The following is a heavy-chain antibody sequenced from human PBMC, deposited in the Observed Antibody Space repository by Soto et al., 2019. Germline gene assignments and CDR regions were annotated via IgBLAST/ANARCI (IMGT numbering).Heavy chain of an antibody. Sequence: QVQLQESGPGLVKPSETLSLTCTVSGGSVSSGSYYWSWIRQPPGKGLEWIGYIYYSWSTNYNPALKSRVTISVDKSKNQFSLKLSSVTAADTAVYYCARLYCSSTSCYTYNLWFDPWGQGTLVTVSS. CDR1: GGSVSSGSYY. CDR3: ARLYCSSTSCYTYNLWFDP. J-gene: IGHJ5*02. V-gene: IGHV4-61*01. D-gene: IGHD2-2*02. CDR2: IYYSWST.